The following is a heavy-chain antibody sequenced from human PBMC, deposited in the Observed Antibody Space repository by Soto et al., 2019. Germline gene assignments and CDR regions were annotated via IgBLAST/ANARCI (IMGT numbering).Heavy chain of an antibody. J-gene: IGHJ6*02. CDR1: GFTFSSYA. D-gene: IGHD3-9*01. V-gene: IGHV3-23*01. Sequence: PGGSLRLSCAASGFTFSSYAMSWVRQAPGKGLEWVSAISGSGGSTYYADSVKGRFTISRDNSKNTLYLQMNSLRAEDTAVYYCAKDSYYDILTGYYYYGMDVWGQGTTVTSP. CDR3: AKDSYYDILTGYYYYGMDV. CDR2: ISGSGGST.